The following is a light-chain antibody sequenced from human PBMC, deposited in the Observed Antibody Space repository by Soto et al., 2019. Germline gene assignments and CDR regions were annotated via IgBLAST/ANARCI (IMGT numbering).Light chain of an antibody. Sequence: ALTQPASVSGSPGQSITISCTGTSSDVGGYNYVSWYQQHPGKAPKLMIYDVSNRPSGVSNRFSGSKSGNTASLTISGLQAEDEADYYCSSYTSRVVFGGGTKLTVL. CDR3: SSYTSRVV. CDR1: SSDVGGYNY. J-gene: IGLJ2*01. V-gene: IGLV2-14*01. CDR2: DVS.